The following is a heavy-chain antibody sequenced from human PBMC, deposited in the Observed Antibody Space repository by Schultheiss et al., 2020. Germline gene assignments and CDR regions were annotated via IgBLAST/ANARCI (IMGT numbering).Heavy chain of an antibody. CDR2: INPSGGST. CDR3: ARDSPSYGSGSDFDI. J-gene: IGHJ3*02. Sequence: ASVKVSCKASGSTFTSYYMHWVRQAPGQGLEWMGIINPSGGSTSYAQKFQGRVTMTRDTSTSTVYMELSSLRSEDTAVYYCARDSPSYGSGSDFDIWGQGTMVTVSS. D-gene: IGHD3-10*01. CDR1: GSTFTSYY. V-gene: IGHV1-46*03.